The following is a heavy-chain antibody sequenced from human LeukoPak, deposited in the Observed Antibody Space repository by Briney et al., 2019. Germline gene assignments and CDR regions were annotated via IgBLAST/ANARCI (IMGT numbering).Heavy chain of an antibody. CDR3: ARNLAYNAFDI. CDR1: RFTFSSSW. D-gene: IGHD1-1*01. Sequence: PGGSLRLSCAASRFTFSSSWMTLVRQPLGKGLEYVANIKEDGSQKYYEDSVKGRFTISRDNVKNSLYLQMDSLRAEDTAVYFCARNLAYNAFDIWGQGTVVTVSS. J-gene: IGHJ3*02. CDR2: IKEDGSQK. V-gene: IGHV3-7*01.